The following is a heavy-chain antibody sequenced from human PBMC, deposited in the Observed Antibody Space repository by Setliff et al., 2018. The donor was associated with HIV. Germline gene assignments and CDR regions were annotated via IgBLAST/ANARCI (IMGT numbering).Heavy chain of an antibody. J-gene: IGHJ4*02. V-gene: IGHV1-69*13. CDR1: GGTFSSYA. CDR3: ARAQPTNRIAAAGFDY. Sequence: GASVKVSCKASGGTFSSYAISWVRQAPGQGLEWMGGIIPLFGTENYAQKFQGRVTITADESTSTAYMGLSSLRSEDTAVYYCARAQPTNRIAAAGFDYWGQGTLVTVSS. CDR2: IIPLFGTE. D-gene: IGHD6-13*01.